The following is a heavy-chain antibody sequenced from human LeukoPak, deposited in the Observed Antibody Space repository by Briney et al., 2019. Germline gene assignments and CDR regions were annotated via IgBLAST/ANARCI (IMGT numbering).Heavy chain of an antibody. CDR2: ISSSGSYM. V-gene: IGHV3-21*06. D-gene: IGHD5-12*01. CDR1: GFTFSIYS. CDR3: ARDGGYAFGQPDFDY. J-gene: IGHJ4*02. Sequence: GGSLRLSCAASGFTFSIYSMNWVRQAPGKGLEWVSSISSSGSYMYYADSVKGRFTISRDNAKNSLYLQMNSLRAEDTAVYYCARDGGYAFGQPDFDYWGQGTLVTVSS.